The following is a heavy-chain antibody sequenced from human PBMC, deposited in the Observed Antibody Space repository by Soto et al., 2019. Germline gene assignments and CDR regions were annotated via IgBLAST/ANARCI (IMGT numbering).Heavy chain of an antibody. J-gene: IGHJ6*02. V-gene: IGHV1-58*02. Sequence: SVKVSCKASGFTFTNSGIQWGAQARGQSPEWIGWIVVGSGNTNYAQKFQERVTITRDMSTSTAYMELSSLRSEDTAVYYCAADSSVVGAIPYYYYYGMDVWGQGTTVTVSS. CDR2: IVVGSGNT. CDR1: GFTFTNSG. D-gene: IGHD1-26*01. CDR3: AADSSVVGAIPYYYYYGMDV.